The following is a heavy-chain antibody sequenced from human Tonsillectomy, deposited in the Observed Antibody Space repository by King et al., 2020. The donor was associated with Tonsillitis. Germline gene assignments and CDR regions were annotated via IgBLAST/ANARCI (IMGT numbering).Heavy chain of an antibody. CDR1: GFSLSTSGMC. D-gene: IGHD4-17*01. J-gene: IGHJ3*02. Sequence: VTLKESGPALVKPTQTLTLTCTFSGFSLSTSGMCVSWIRQPPGKALEWLARIDWDDDKYYSISLKTRLTISKDTSKNQVVLTMTNMDPVDTATYYCARIGTLRVQTPDAFDIWGEGTMVTVSS. CDR3: ARIGTLRVQTPDAFDI. V-gene: IGHV2-70*11. CDR2: IDWDDDK.